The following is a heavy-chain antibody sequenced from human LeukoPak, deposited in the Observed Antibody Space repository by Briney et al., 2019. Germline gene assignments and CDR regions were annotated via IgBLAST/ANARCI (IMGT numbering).Heavy chain of an antibody. CDR2: ISSSSSTI. Sequence: RSGGSLRLSCAASGFTFSSYSMNWVRQAPGKGLEWVSYISSSSSTIYYADSVKGRFTISRDNAKNSLYLQMNSLRAEDTAVYYCARDLYSSGWYYFDYWGQGTLVTVSS. CDR3: ARDLYSSGWYYFDY. D-gene: IGHD6-19*01. J-gene: IGHJ4*02. V-gene: IGHV3-48*01. CDR1: GFTFSSYS.